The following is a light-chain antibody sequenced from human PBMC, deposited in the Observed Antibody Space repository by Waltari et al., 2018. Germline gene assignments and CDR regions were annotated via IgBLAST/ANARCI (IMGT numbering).Light chain of an antibody. CDR1: QTIGRY. J-gene: IGKJ1*01. Sequence: EIVLTQSPGTLSLSHGERATLSCRASQTIGRYLACHQRKPDQAPRLLIYGASSRATGIPDRFSGSGSGTDFSLTISRLEPEDFAVYYCQNHERLPATFGQGTKVEIK. CDR2: GAS. CDR3: QNHERLPAT. V-gene: IGKV3-20*01.